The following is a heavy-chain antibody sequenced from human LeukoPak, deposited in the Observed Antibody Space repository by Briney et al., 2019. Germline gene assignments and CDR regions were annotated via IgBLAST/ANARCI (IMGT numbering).Heavy chain of an antibody. CDR1: GYSISSGYY. J-gene: IGHJ1*01. Sequence: SETLSLTCAVSGYSISSGYYWGWIRPPPGKGLEWTGSIYHSGSTYYNPSLKSRVTISVDTSKNQFSLKLSSVTAADTAVYYCARIDAYYDFWSGYSAEYFQHWGQGTLVTVSS. V-gene: IGHV4-38-2*01. CDR3: ARIDAYYDFWSGYSAEYFQH. CDR2: IYHSGST. D-gene: IGHD3-3*01.